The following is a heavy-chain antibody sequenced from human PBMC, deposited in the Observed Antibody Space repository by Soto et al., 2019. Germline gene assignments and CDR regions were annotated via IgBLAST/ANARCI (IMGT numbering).Heavy chain of an antibody. CDR1: GYTFTSYG. CDR3: GRERPYRYDSSGVNYFDY. CDR2: ISAYNGNT. V-gene: IGHV1-18*01. D-gene: IGHD3-22*01. J-gene: IGHJ4*02. Sequence: ASVKVSCKASGYTFTSYGISWVRQAPGQGLEWMGWISAYNGNTNYAQKLQGRVTMTTDTSTSKAYMELRSMRSEDTAVYYCGRERPYRYDSSGVNYFDYWRQGPLVTVSS.